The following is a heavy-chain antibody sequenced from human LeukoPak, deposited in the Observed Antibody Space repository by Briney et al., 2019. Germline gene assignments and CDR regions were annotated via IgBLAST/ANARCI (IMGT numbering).Heavy chain of an antibody. CDR2: IYYSGST. V-gene: IGHV4-59*01. CDR1: GDSISNYY. CDR3: ASFWSGYAQGPRYYYMDV. D-gene: IGHD3-3*01. Sequence: PSETLSLTCTVSGDSISNYYWSWIRQPPGKGLEWIGYIYYSGSTNYNPSLKSRVTISVDTSKNQFSLKLSSVTAADTAVYYCASFWSGYAQGPRYYYMDVWGKGTTVTVSS. J-gene: IGHJ6*03.